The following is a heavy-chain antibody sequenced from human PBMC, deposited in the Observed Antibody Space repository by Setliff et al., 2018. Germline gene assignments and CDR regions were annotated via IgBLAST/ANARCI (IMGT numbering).Heavy chain of an antibody. J-gene: IGHJ6*03. Sequence: PSETLSLTCTVSGESIRSNNWWNWVRQPPGKGLEWIGDIYQSGTTNYNPSLKSRVTISADTSKNQFSLKLKSVTAADTAVYYCARAISGWYSAHYYYMDVWGKGTTVTVSS. CDR2: IYQSGTT. V-gene: IGHV4-4*02. CDR3: ARAISGWYSAHYYYMDV. D-gene: IGHD6-19*01. CDR1: GESIRSNNW.